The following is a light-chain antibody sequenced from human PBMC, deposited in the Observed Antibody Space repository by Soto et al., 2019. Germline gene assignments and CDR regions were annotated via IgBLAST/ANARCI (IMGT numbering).Light chain of an antibody. CDR3: QQYNRWPPLT. CDR2: GAS. J-gene: IGKJ4*01. V-gene: IGKV3-15*01. CDR1: QSVSDN. Sequence: EIVMTQSPAILSVSPGERATLSCRASQSVSDNLAWYQQRPGQAPRLLIYGASTRATDVPARFSGSGSGTEFTLTISSLQSEDFAVYYCQQYNRWPPLTFGGGTRVEI.